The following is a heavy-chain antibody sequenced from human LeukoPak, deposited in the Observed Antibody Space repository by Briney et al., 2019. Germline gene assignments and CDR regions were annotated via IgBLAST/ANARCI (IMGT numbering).Heavy chain of an antibody. V-gene: IGHV1-2*02. CDR2: INPNSDYT. Sequence: ASVKVSCKASGYTFTDYYIHRVRQAPGQGLEWMGWINPNSDYTFYAQKFQGRVTLTRDTSISTVYMELTTLTSDDTALYYCAVAPGDYWGQGTLVSVSA. CDR3: AVAPGDY. J-gene: IGHJ4*02. D-gene: IGHD2-21*01. CDR1: GYTFTDYY.